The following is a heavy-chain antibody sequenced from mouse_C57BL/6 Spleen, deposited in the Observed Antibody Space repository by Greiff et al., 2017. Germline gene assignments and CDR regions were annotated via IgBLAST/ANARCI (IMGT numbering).Heavy chain of an antibody. CDR3: ARPITTVVAKAMDY. D-gene: IGHD1-1*01. V-gene: IGHV5-17*01. J-gene: IGHJ4*01. CDR2: ISSGSSTI. CDR1: GFTFSDYG. Sequence: EVQLVESGGGLVKPGGSLKLSCAASGFTFSDYGMHWVRQAPEKGLEWVAYISSGSSTIYYADTVKGRFTISRDNAKNTLFLQMTSLRSEDTAMYYCARPITTVVAKAMDYWGQGTSVTVSS.